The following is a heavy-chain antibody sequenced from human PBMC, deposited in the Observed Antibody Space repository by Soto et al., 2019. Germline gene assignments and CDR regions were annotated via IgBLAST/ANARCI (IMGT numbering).Heavy chain of an antibody. D-gene: IGHD2-21*01. CDR3: AGDQGFRVVINSNWFDP. J-gene: IGHJ5*02. V-gene: IGHV1-18*01. CDR2: ISAYNGNT. CDR1: GYPSRRYG. Sequence: GASVEGCCKASGYPSRRYGMMLVRQAPGQGLEWMGWISAYNGNTNSAEKLRGRLTMTTDASTTTAYMELRSLRPDDTAIYYCAGDQGFRVVINSNWFDPWGQGTMVTVSS.